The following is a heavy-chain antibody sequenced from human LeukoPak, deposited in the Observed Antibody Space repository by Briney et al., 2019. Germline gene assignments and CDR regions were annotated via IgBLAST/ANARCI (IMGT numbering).Heavy chain of an antibody. CDR3: AKDHYGDYYY. D-gene: IGHD4-17*01. V-gene: IGHV3-23*01. CDR2: ISHTGVNT. CDR1: GFTFSSYA. J-gene: IGHJ4*02. Sequence: GGSLRLSCAASGFTFSSYAMTWVRQAPGRGLEWVSVISHTGVNTYYADSVKGRFTISRDNSKNTLYLQMNSLRAEDTALYYCAKDHYGDYYYWGQGTLVTVSS.